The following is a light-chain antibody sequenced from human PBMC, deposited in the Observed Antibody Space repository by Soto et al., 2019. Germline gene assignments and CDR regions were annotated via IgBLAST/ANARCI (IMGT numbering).Light chain of an antibody. CDR2: DAS. Sequence: DIQMTQSPSTLSASVGDRVTITCRASQNINNWLAWYQQKAGKAPNFLIYDASNLESGVPSRSSGSGLGQDFTLTISSVQADVLATYYCQQYNSNPYIFGQGPRLGIK. J-gene: IGKJ2*01. CDR3: QQYNSNPYI. V-gene: IGKV1-5*01. CDR1: QNINNW.